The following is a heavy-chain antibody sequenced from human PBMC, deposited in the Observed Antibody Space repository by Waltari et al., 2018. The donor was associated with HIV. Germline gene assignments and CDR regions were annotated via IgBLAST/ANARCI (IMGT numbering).Heavy chain of an antibody. J-gene: IGHJ5*02. CDR2: INHSGST. D-gene: IGHD3-3*01. Sequence: QVQLQQWGAGLLKPSETLSLTCAVYGGSFSGYYWSWIRQPPGKGLEWIGEINHSGSTNYNPSLKSRVTISVDTSKNQFSLKLSSVTAADTAVYYCARRDAVRGTIFGVVIRLSPWFDPWGQGTLVTVSS. V-gene: IGHV4-34*01. CDR1: GGSFSGYY. CDR3: ARRDAVRGTIFGVVIRLSPWFDP.